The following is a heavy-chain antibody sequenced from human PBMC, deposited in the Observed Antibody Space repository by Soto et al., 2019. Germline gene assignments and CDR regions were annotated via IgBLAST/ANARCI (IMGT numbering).Heavy chain of an antibody. CDR1: GGTFSSYT. J-gene: IGHJ4*02. CDR3: AGGAGRYSSSSY. Sequence: QVQLVQSGAEVKKPGSSVKVSCKASGGTFSSYTISWVRQAPGQGLEWMGRIIPILGIANYAQKFQGRVTIPADKSTSTAYMELSSLRSEDTAVYYCAGGAGRYSSSSYWGQGTLVTVSS. V-gene: IGHV1-69*02. D-gene: IGHD6-6*01. CDR2: IIPILGIA.